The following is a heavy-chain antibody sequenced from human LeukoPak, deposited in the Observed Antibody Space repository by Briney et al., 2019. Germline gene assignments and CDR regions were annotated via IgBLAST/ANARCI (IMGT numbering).Heavy chain of an antibody. Sequence: GESLKISCKGSGYSFTSYWISWVRQMPGKGLEWMGRIDPSDSYTNYSPSFQGHVTISAGKSISTAYLQWSSLKASDTAMYYCARHPIVVVAAATPYYYCGMDVWGKGTTVTVSS. D-gene: IGHD2-15*01. CDR2: IDPSDSYT. CDR1: GYSFTSYW. V-gene: IGHV5-10-1*01. J-gene: IGHJ6*04. CDR3: ARHPIVVVAAATPYYYCGMDV.